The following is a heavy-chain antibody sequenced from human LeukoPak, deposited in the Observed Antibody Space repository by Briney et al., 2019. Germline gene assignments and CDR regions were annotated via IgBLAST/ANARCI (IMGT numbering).Heavy chain of an antibody. V-gene: IGHV3-21*01. CDR3: ARGRRPPEIWFGDPKSTDAFDI. J-gene: IGHJ3*02. CDR1: GFTFSSYS. Sequence: GGSLRLSCAASGFTFSSYSINWIRQAPGKGLEWVSSISSSSNYLYYADSVTGRFTISRDNAKNSLYLQMNSLRAEDTAVYYCARGRRPPEIWFGDPKSTDAFDIWGQGTMVTVSS. D-gene: IGHD3-10*01. CDR2: ISSSSNYL.